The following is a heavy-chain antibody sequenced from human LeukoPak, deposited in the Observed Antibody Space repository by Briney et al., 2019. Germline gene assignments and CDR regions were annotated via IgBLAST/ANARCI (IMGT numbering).Heavy chain of an antibody. V-gene: IGHV3-48*02. D-gene: IGHD7-27*01. CDR1: GFTFSSYS. CDR2: ISSSTTI. Sequence: GGSLRLSCAASGFTFSSYSINWVRQAPGKGLEWASYISSSTTIYQADSVKGRFTISRDNAKNSLYLQMNSLRDEDTAVYYCAKGITGGRTGFDYWGQGTLVTVSS. J-gene: IGHJ4*02. CDR3: AKGITGGRTGFDY.